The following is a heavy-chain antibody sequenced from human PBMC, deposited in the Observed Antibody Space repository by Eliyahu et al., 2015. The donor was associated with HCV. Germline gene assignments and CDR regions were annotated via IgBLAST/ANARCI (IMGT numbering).Heavy chain of an antibody. CDR1: GXXXXNYY. CDR2: IXPSGST. J-gene: IGHJ3*01. Sequence: QVQLKESGPGLVTPSETLSLTCSXSGXXXXNYYLSXIRQTPGKGLEWIGYIXPSGSTNYNPSLQSRVTMSVDTSKNHFSLKLSSVTAADTALYYCARGEAAYNDFWSGYLGWGQGTMVTVSS. D-gene: IGHD3-3*01. V-gene: IGHV4-4*07. CDR3: ARGEAAYNDFWSGYLG.